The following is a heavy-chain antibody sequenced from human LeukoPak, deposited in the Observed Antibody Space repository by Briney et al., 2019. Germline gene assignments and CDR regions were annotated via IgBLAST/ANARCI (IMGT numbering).Heavy chain of an antibody. CDR2: INTNNGNP. V-gene: IGHV7-4-1*02. Sequence: GASVKVSCKASGYTSSMYAISWVRHPPGRGRECVGWINTNNGNPTYAQDFTGRFVFSLDTSVSTAYLQISSLKAEDTAVYYCASDPYGDYGRWFDPWGQGTLVTVSS. CDR1: GYTSSMYA. D-gene: IGHD4-17*01. CDR3: ASDPYGDYGRWFDP. J-gene: IGHJ5*02.